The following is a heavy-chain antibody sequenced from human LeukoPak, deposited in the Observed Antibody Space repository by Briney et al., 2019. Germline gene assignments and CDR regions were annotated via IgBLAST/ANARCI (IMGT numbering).Heavy chain of an antibody. Sequence: PGGSLRLSCAASGFTFSSYGMHWVRQAPGKGLEWVAFIRYDGSNKYYADSAKGRFTISRDNSKNTLYLQMNSLRAEDTAVYYCAKDQDDYGGSFDYWGQGTLVTVSS. CDR3: AKDQDDYGGSFDY. J-gene: IGHJ4*02. CDR2: IRYDGSNK. V-gene: IGHV3-30*02. D-gene: IGHD4-17*01. CDR1: GFTFSSYG.